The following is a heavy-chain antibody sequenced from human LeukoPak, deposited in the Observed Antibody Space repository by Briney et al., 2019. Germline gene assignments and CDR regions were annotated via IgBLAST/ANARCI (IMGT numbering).Heavy chain of an antibody. CDR1: GGSISSYY. J-gene: IGHJ3*02. Sequence: PSETLSLTCTVSGGSISSYYWSWIRQPPGKGLEWIGYIYTSGSTNYNPSLKSRVTISVDTSKNQFSLKLSSVTAADTAVYYCARTSGSYFDAFDIWGQGTMVTVSS. V-gene: IGHV4-4*09. D-gene: IGHD1-26*01. CDR3: ARTSGSYFDAFDI. CDR2: IYTSGST.